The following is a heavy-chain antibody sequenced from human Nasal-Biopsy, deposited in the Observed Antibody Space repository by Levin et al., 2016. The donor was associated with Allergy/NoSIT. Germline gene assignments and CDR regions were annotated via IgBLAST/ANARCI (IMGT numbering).Heavy chain of an antibody. CDR2: ISAYNGNT. J-gene: IGHJ5*02. V-gene: IGHV1-18*04. Sequence: ASVKVSCKASGYTFTGNRLHWVRQAPGQGLEWMGWISAYNGNTHYAQNFQGRVTMTTDTSTSTAYMELRSLRSDDTAVYYCARDVGYCRGGSCYGNWFDPWGQGTLVTVSS. D-gene: IGHD2-15*01. CDR3: ARDVGYCRGGSCYGNWFDP. CDR1: GYTFTGNR.